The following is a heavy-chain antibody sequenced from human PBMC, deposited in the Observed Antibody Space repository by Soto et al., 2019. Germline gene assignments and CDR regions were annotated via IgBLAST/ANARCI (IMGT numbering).Heavy chain of an antibody. D-gene: IGHD6-19*01. V-gene: IGHV3-23*01. CDR3: AKVFYGWVAVTGLLGKLANDY. CDR2: ISGSGGST. CDR1: GFTFSSYA. Sequence: GGSLRLSCAASGFTFSSYAMSWVRQAPGKGLEWVSAISGSGGSTYYADSVKGRFTISRDNSKNTLYLQMNSLRAEDTAVYYCAKVFYGWVAVTGLLGKLANDYWGQGTLVTVSS. J-gene: IGHJ4*02.